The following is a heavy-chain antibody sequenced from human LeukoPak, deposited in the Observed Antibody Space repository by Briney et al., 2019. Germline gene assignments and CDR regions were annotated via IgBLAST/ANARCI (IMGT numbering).Heavy chain of an antibody. J-gene: IGHJ4*02. CDR3: ASSGSYRFDY. CDR1: GFTFSRYT. D-gene: IGHD1-26*01. CDR2: ISTSGSAM. V-gene: IGHV3-48*02. Sequence: GGSPRLSCAASGFTFSRYTMNWVRQAPGKGLEWVSHISTSGSAMYYADSVKGRFTISRDNAKDSLYLQMNSLRDEDTAVYYCASSGSYRFDYWGQGTLVTVSS.